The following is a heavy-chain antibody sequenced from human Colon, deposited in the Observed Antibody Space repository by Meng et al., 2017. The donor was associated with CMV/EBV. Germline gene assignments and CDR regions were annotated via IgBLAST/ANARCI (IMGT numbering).Heavy chain of an antibody. CDR2: ISGSGGST. V-gene: IGHV3-23*01. CDR3: AKAGVRQPFKPDDYGMDV. J-gene: IGHJ6*02. D-gene: IGHD1-1*01. Sequence: GESLKISCAASGFTFSSYAMSWVRQAPGKGLEWVSAISGSGGSTYYADSVEGRFTISRDNSENTLYLQMNSLRAEDTAVYYCAKAGVRQPFKPDDYGMDVWGQGTTVTVSS. CDR1: GFTFSSYA.